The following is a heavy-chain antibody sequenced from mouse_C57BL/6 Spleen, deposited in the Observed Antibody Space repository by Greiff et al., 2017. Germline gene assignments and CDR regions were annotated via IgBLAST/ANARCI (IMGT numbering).Heavy chain of an antibody. D-gene: IGHD1-1*02. CDR2: INPSNGGT. V-gene: IGHV1-53*01. CDR3: ARSPLYGGYFDV. J-gene: IGHJ1*03. CDR1: GYTFTSYW. Sequence: VQLQQPGTELVKPGASVKLSCKASGYTFTSYWMHWVKQRPGQGLEWIGNINPSNGGTNYNKKFKSKATLTVDKSSSTAYMQLSSLTSEDSAVYYCARSPLYGGYFDVWGTGTTVTVSS.